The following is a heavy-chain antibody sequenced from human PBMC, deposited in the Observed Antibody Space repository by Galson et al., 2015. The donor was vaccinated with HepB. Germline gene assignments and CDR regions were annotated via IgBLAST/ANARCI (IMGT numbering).Heavy chain of an antibody. D-gene: IGHD7-27*01. CDR2: INPNSGAT. V-gene: IGHV1-2*04. J-gene: IGHJ4*02. CDR1: GYTFTDYF. CDR3: ARGTVLGIFDY. Sequence: SVKVSCKASGYTFTDYFIHWVRQAPGHGLQWLGWINPNSGATNYAEKFQGWVTMAGDTSINTAYMELSRLKSDDTAIYYCARGTVLGIFDYWGEGALVTVSS.